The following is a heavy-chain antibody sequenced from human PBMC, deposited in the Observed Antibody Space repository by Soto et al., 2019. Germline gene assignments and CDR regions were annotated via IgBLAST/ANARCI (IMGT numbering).Heavy chain of an antibody. D-gene: IGHD6-19*01. CDR2: ISSSGTSA. Sequence: QVQLEEAGGGLVKPGGSLRLSCAASGFTFSAVYLSWIRQAPNKGLEYISYISSSGTSANYAASVNGRFTISRDNAKNSLYLQMNSLRAEDTAVYYCARDRGAVTGQNFDYWGQGALVTVSS. V-gene: IGHV3-11*05. CDR1: GFTFSAVY. J-gene: IGHJ4*02. CDR3: ARDRGAVTGQNFDY.